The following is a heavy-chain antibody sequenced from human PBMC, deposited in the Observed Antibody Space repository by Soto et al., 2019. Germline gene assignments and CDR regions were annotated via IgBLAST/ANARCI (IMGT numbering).Heavy chain of an antibody. CDR1: GFTFSSYG. D-gene: IGHD3-9*01. Sequence: QVQLVESGGGVVQPGRSLRLSCAASGFTFSSYGMHWVRQAPGKGLEWVAVIWYDGSNKYYADSVKGRFTISRDNSKNPLYLQMNTLRDEDTAVYYCARRPYDIFTGYYTLNSWGQGTLVTVSS. CDR3: ARRPYDIFTGYYTLNS. CDR2: IWYDGSNK. J-gene: IGHJ4*02. V-gene: IGHV3-33*01.